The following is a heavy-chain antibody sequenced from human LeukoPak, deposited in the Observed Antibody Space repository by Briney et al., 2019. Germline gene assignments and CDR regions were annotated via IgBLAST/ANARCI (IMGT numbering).Heavy chain of an antibody. J-gene: IGHJ4*02. CDR1: GYTFTDYY. D-gene: IGHD4-17*01. V-gene: IGHV1-2*02. Sequence: ASVKVSCKASGYTFTDYYMHWVRQAPGQGLEWMGWINPNSGGTKYAQKFQGRVTMTRDTSISTAYMEVSRLRSKDTAVYYCGRDNGDYVLDYWGQGTLVTVSS. CDR3: GRDNGDYVLDY. CDR2: INPNSGGT.